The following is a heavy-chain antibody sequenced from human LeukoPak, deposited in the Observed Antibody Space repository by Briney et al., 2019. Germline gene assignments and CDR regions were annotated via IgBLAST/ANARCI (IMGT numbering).Heavy chain of an antibody. CDR1: GFTFSSFG. D-gene: IGHD5-24*01. CDR2: IWYDGSNE. V-gene: IGHV3-33*01. J-gene: IGHJ5*02. Sequence: GGSLRLSCAASGFTFSSFGMHWVRQAPGKGLEWVAVIWYDGSNEYYADSVKGRFTISRDNSKNTLYLQMNSLRAEDTAVHYCARQQKRDGYNQLNWFDPWGQGTLVTVSS. CDR3: ARQQKRDGYNQLNWFDP.